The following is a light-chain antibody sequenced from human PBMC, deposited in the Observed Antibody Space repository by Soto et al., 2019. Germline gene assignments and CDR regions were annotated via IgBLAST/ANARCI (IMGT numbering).Light chain of an antibody. CDR2: DVS. CDR1: SSDVGGYNY. V-gene: IGLV2-14*01. CDR3: SSYTSSSTPHVV. Sequence: QSVLTQPASVSGSPGQSITISCTGTSSDVGGYNYVSWYQQYPGKAPKLMIYDVSNRPSGVSNRFSGSKSGNTASLTISGLQAEDEADDYCSSYTSSSTPHVVFGGGTKLTVL. J-gene: IGLJ2*01.